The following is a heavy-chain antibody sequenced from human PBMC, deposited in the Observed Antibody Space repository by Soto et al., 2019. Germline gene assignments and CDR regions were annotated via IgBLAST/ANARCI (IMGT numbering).Heavy chain of an antibody. J-gene: IGHJ4*02. CDR3: ARTGKGGYSGYDRYYFDY. D-gene: IGHD5-12*01. CDR2: IYYSGST. CDR1: GGSFSGYY. Sequence: TLSLTCAVYGGSFSGYYWSWIRQPPGKGLEWIGYIYYSGSTNYNPSLKSRVTISVDTSKNQFSLKLSSVTAADTAVYYCARTGKGGYSGYDRYYFDYWGQGTLVTVSS. V-gene: IGHV4-59*01.